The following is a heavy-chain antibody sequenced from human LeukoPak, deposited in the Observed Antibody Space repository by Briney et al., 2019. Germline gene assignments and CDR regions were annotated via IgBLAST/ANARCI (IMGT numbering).Heavy chain of an antibody. J-gene: IGHJ4*02. Sequence: PGGSLRLSCAASGFTFSSYWMHWVRQAPGKGLVWVSRINSDGSSTDYADSVKGRFTISRDNAKNTLYLHMNSLRVEDTAVYYCARRINTALVDYWGQGTLVTVSS. CDR1: GFTFSSYW. CDR3: ARRINTALVDY. CDR2: INSDGSST. D-gene: IGHD5-18*01. V-gene: IGHV3-74*01.